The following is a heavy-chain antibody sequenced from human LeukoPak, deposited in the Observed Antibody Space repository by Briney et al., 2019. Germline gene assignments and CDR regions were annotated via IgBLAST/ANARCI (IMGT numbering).Heavy chain of an antibody. CDR3: ARDDASAGITIFGVVIMGPFDY. CDR2: INPSGGST. J-gene: IGHJ4*02. D-gene: IGHD3-3*01. CDR1: GYTFTSYY. Sequence: APVKVSCKASGYTFTSYYMHWVRQAPGQGLEWMGIINPSGGSTSYAQKFQGRVTMTRDTSTSTVYMELSSLRSEDTAVYYCARDDASAGITIFGVVIMGPFDYWGQGTLVTVSS. V-gene: IGHV1-46*01.